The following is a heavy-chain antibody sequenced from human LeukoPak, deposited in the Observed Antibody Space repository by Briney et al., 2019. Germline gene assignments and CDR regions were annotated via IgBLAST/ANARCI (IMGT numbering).Heavy chain of an antibody. CDR2: INPSGGTT. CDR1: GYTFTSYY. J-gene: IGHJ6*03. CDR3: ARDPLDCSGGSCYLYMDV. Sequence: ASVKVSCKASGYTFTSYYMHWVRQAPGQGLEWMGIINPSGGTTSSAQKFQGRVTMTRDMSTSTVYMELSSLRSEDTAVYYCARDPLDCSGGSCYLYMDVWGKGTTVTISS. V-gene: IGHV1-46*01. D-gene: IGHD2-15*01.